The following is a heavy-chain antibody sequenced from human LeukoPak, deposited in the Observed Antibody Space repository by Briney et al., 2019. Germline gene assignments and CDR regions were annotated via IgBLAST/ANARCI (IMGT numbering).Heavy chain of an antibody. D-gene: IGHD3-3*01. J-gene: IGHJ5*02. CDR2: ISSSSSYI. CDR1: GFTFSSYS. CDR3: ARGAKPLYRVRFCWFDP. V-gene: IGHV3-21*01. Sequence: GGSLRLSCAASGFTFSSYSMNWVRQAPGKGLEWVSSISSSSSYIYYADSVKGRFTISRDNAKNSLYLQMNSLRAEDTAVYYCARGAKPLYRVRFCWFDPWGQGTLVTVSS.